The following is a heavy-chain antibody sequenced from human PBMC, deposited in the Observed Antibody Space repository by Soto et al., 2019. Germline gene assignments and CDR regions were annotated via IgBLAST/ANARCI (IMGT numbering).Heavy chain of an antibody. CDR2: IRHSGST. CDR1: GGSFSGYY. Sequence: QVQVQQRGAGLLKPSETLSLTCAVYGGSFSGYYWSWIRQPPGKGLERIGEIRHSGSTHYNPSLKCPLTITVDTSKNHFSLKLSAGTAADTALYYCARTYGGHSFDYWGQAPLVTVSS. CDR3: ARTYGGHSFDY. V-gene: IGHV4-34*01. J-gene: IGHJ4*02. D-gene: IGHD2-21*02.